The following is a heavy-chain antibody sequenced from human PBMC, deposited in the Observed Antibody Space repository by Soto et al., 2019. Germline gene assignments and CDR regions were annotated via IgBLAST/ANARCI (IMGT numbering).Heavy chain of an antibody. D-gene: IGHD2-15*01. V-gene: IGHV3-23*01. Sequence: EVQLLESGGGLVQPGGSLRLSCAASGFTFNSYAMSWVRQAPGKGLEWVSTVSGSGGITYYADSVKGRFTISRDNSKNTLYLQMNSLRAEDTAIYYCAKGGYDCSGDSCQILWGQGTLVTVSS. CDR3: AKGGYDCSGDSCQIL. CDR2: VSGSGGIT. CDR1: GFTFNSYA. J-gene: IGHJ4*02.